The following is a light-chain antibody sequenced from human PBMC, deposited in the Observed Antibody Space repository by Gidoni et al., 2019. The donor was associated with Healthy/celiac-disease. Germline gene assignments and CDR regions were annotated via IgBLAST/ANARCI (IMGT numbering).Light chain of an antibody. CDR3: QQYNNWPLA. V-gene: IGKV3-15*01. Sequence: MTQSPATLSGSPGERATRSCRASQSVSSNLAWYQQKPGKAPRLLSYGASTRATGIPARFSGSGSGTEFTLTISSLQSEDFAVYYCQQYNNWPLAFXQXTKVEIK. CDR2: GAS. J-gene: IGKJ1*01. CDR1: QSVSSN.